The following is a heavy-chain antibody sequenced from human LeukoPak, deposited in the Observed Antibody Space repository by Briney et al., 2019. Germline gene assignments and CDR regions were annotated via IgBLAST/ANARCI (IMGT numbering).Heavy chain of an antibody. CDR2: ISAYNGNT. CDR3: ARDVKGSSWYTTYYYYGMDV. J-gene: IGHJ6*02. D-gene: IGHD6-13*01. V-gene: IGHV1-18*01. CDR1: GYTFTSYG. Sequence: ASVKVSCKASGYTFTSYGISWVRPAPGQGLEWMGWISAYNGNTNYAQKLQGRVTMTTDTSTSTAYMELRSLRSDDTAVYYCARDVKGSSWYTTYYYYGMDVWGQGTTVTVSS.